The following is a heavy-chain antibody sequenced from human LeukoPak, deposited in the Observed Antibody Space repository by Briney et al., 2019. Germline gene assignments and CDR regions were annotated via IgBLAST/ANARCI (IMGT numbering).Heavy chain of an antibody. CDR3: ARDIIVVPAAILPISYYYGMDV. CDR2: INPSGGST. V-gene: IGHV1-46*01. Sequence: ASVKVSCKASGYTFTSYYMHWVRQAPGQGLEWMGIINPSGGSTSYAQKFQGRVTMTRDTSTSTVYMELSSLRSEDTAMYYCARDIIVVPAAILPISYYYGMDVWGQGTTVTVSS. D-gene: IGHD2-2*02. J-gene: IGHJ6*02. CDR1: GYTFTSYY.